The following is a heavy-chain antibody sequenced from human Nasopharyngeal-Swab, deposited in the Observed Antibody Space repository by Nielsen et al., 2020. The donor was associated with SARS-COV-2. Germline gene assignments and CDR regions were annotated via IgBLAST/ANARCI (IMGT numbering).Heavy chain of an antibody. V-gene: IGHV3-48*01. CDR3: ARDSPITIFGVVITTPVDY. D-gene: IGHD3-3*01. CDR2: ISGSSGTI. Sequence: VRQPPGKGLEWVSYISGSSGTINYVDSVKGRFTISRDNAKNSLYLQMNSLRAEDTAVYYCARDSPITIFGVVITTPVDYWGQGTLVTVSS. J-gene: IGHJ4*02.